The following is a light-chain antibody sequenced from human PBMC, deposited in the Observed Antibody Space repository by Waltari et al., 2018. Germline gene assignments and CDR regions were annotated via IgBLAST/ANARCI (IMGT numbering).Light chain of an antibody. V-gene: IGLV2-14*01. CDR1: SSDVGFYDF. CDR2: KVN. J-gene: IGLJ3*02. Sequence: QSALTQPASVSGSPGQSITISCTGTSSDVGFYDFVSWFQQHPGKAPKVMISKVNNRPPGVSNRFSGSKSANPASLTISGLQAEDEADYYCSSYTRRSYWVFGGGAQLTVL. CDR3: SSYTRRSYWV.